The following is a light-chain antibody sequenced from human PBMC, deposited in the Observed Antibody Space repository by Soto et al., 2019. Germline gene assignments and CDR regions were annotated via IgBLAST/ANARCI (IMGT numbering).Light chain of an antibody. Sequence: EIVLTQSPATLSLSPGDRATLSCRASESVNNFLAWYQQKPGQAPRLLIYDASNRATGVPARFSGSGAGTDFTLTISTLESEDFAVYYCQHRGNWAYGFGQGTKLEI. CDR1: ESVNNF. V-gene: IGKV3-11*01. J-gene: IGKJ2*03. CDR2: DAS. CDR3: QHRGNWAYG.